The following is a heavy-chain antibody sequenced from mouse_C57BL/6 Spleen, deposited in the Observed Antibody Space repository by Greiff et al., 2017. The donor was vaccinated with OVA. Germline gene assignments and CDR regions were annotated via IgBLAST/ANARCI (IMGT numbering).Heavy chain of an antibody. CDR2: IDPSDSYT. Sequence: QVQLKQPGAELVMPGASVKLSCKASGYTFTSYWMHWVKQRPGQGLEWIGEIDPSDSYTNYNQKFKGKSTLTVDKSSSTAYMQLSSLTSETSAVYYCARSRGDDGYYFDYWGQGTTLTVSS. J-gene: IGHJ2*01. CDR3: ARSRGDDGYYFDY. V-gene: IGHV1-69*01. CDR1: GYTFTSYW. D-gene: IGHD2-3*01.